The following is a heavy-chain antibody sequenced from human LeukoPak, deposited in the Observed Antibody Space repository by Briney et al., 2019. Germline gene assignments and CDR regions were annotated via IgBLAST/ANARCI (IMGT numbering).Heavy chain of an antibody. CDR3: AHFHSSGSYGTDV. Sequence: SGPTLVKPTQTPTLTCTFSGFSLTTTGVGVGWIHQPPGKALEWLALIFSNDDKRYSTSLKTRLTITKDTSRNQVVLTMTNMDPMDTATYYCAHFHSSGSYGTDVWGQGTTVTVSS. D-gene: IGHD6-19*01. CDR2: IFSNDDK. V-gene: IGHV2-5*01. J-gene: IGHJ6*02. CDR1: GFSLTTTGVG.